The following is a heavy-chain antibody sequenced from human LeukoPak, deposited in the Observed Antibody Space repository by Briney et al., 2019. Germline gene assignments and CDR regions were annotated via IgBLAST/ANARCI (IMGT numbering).Heavy chain of an antibody. Sequence: SETLSLTCAVYGGSFSGYYWRWIRQPPGKGLEWMGEINHSGSSNYNPSLKSRVNISLDTSKNHFSLKLSSVTAADTAVYYCARVSFYDSSGYRLLDYWGQGTLVTVSS. V-gene: IGHV4-34*01. CDR2: INHSGSS. J-gene: IGHJ4*02. CDR1: GGSFSGYY. D-gene: IGHD3-22*01. CDR3: ARVSFYDSSGYRLLDY.